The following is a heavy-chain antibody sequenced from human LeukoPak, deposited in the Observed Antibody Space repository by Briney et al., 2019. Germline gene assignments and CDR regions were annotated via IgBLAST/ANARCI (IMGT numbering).Heavy chain of an antibody. V-gene: IGHV1-2*02. CDR3: ARDADPPDQWELHLFDY. J-gene: IGHJ4*02. D-gene: IGHD1-26*01. Sequence: ASVKVSCKASGYTFTSYGISWVRQAPGQGLEWMGWINPNSGGTNYAQKFQGRVTMTRDTSISTAYMELSGLRSDDTAVYYCARDADPPDQWELHLFDYWGQGTLVTVSS. CDR2: INPNSGGT. CDR1: GYTFTSYG.